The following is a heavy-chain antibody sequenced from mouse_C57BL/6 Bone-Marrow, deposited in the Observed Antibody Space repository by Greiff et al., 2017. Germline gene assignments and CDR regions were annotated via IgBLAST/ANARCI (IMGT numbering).Heavy chain of an antibody. CDR2: IYPGNSDT. D-gene: IGHD1-1*01. CDR3: TRRGFYYYGSSFFPWFAY. V-gene: IGHV1-5*01. Sequence: VQLQQSGTVLARPGASVKMSCKTSGYTFTSYWMHWVKQRPGQGLEWIGAIYPGNSDTSYNQKFKGNAKLTAVPSASTAYMELSSLTNEDSAVYYCTRRGFYYYGSSFFPWFAYWGQGTLVTVSA. J-gene: IGHJ3*01. CDR1: GYTFTSYW.